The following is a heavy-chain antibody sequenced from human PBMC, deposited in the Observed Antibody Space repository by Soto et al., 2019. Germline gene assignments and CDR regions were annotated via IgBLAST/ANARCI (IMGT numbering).Heavy chain of an antibody. J-gene: IGHJ4*02. Sequence: QVQLVESGGGVVQPGRSLRLSCAASGFTFSTNGMHWVRQAPGKGLERVAIISYDGSNKYYADSVKGRLTISRDNSKNTLYLQMNSLRAEDTAVYYCAKDRVVSGLGEIDYWGQGTLVTVSS. CDR2: ISYDGSNK. CDR3: AKDRVVSGLGEIDY. D-gene: IGHD3-16*01. V-gene: IGHV3-30*18. CDR1: GFTFSTNG.